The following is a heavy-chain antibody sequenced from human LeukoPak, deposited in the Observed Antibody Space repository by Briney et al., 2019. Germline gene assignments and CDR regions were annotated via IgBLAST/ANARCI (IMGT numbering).Heavy chain of an antibody. CDR2: IWYDGSNK. D-gene: IGHD2-21*01. CDR3: AKDGEVYCGGDCSIGDY. CDR1: GFTFSSYG. V-gene: IGHV3-33*06. J-gene: IGHJ4*02. Sequence: GRSLRLSCAASGFTFSSYGMHWVRQAPGKGLEWVAVIWYDGSNKYYADSVKGRFTISRDNSKNTLYLQMNSLRPEDTAMYYCAKDGEVYCGGDCSIGDYWGQGTLVTVSS.